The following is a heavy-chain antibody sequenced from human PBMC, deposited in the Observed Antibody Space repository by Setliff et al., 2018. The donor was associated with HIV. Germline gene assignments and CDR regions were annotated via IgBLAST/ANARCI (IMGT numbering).Heavy chain of an antibody. CDR2: ISGSSGYE. D-gene: IGHD5-18*01. V-gene: IGHV3-21*06. J-gene: IGHJ6*03. Sequence: LRLSCAASGFTFDDYGMSWVRQAPGKGLEWVSSISGSSGYEYYADSVKGRFTISRDSAKNSLYLQTSSLRAEDTAVYYCAREVYRYDDGSESMDVWGKGTTVTAP. CDR3: AREVYRYDDGSESMDV. CDR1: GFTFDDYG.